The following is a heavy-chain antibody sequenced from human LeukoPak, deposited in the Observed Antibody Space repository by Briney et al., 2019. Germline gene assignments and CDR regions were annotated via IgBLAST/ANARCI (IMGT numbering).Heavy chain of an antibody. CDR2: MKEDGGEI. CDR1: GFPFSNYW. CDR3: VRDRGYSTFDY. Sequence: GGSLRLSCAGSGFPFSNYWMAWVRQAPGKGLEWVANMKEDGGEINYVDSVKGRFTISRDNAKNSLDLQMNSLRVDDTAVYYCVRDRGYSTFDYWGQGTLIIVSS. J-gene: IGHJ4*02. D-gene: IGHD4-23*01. V-gene: IGHV3-7*01.